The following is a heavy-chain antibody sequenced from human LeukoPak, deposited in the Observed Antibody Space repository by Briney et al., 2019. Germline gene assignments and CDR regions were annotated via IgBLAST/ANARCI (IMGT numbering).Heavy chain of an antibody. V-gene: IGHV3-13*04. D-gene: IGHD6-13*01. CDR1: GFTFSSYD. Sequence: GGSLRLSCAASGFTFSSYDMHWVRQATGKGLEWVSAIGTAGDTYYPGSVKGRFTISRENAKNSLYLQMNSLRAGDTAVYYCARVGSGSSWFGGSYYGMDVWGQGTMVTVSS. CDR3: ARVGSGSSWFGGSYYGMDV. CDR2: IGTAGDT. J-gene: IGHJ6*02.